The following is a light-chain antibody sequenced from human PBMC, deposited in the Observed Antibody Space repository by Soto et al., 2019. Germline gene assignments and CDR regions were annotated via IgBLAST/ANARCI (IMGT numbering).Light chain of an antibody. CDR2: AAS. J-gene: IGKJ2*01. V-gene: IGKV1-9*01. CDR1: QDISSY. CDR3: QHLHSYPHT. Sequence: DIQLTQSPSFLSASVGDRVTITCRASQDISSYLAWYQQRPGKAPKLLVYAASTLQGGVPSRFSSFGFGTEFTLTISSLQPEDSATYHCQHLHSYPHTFGQGTKLEI.